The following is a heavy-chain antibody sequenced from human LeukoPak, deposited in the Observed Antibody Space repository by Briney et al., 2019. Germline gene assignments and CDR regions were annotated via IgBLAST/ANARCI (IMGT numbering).Heavy chain of an antibody. Sequence: GRSLRLSCAASGFTFSRYAMHWVRQAPGKGLEWVAVISYDGSNKYYADSVKGRFTISRDNSKSTLYLQMNSLRAEDTAVYYCASEGDSSGYEYFDYWGQGTLVTVSS. V-gene: IGHV3-30*04. D-gene: IGHD3-22*01. CDR2: ISYDGSNK. CDR3: ASEGDSSGYEYFDY. CDR1: GFTFSRYA. J-gene: IGHJ4*02.